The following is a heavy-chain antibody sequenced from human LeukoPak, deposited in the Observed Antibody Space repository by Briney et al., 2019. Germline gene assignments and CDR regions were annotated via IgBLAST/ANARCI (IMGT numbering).Heavy chain of an antibody. D-gene: IGHD6-13*01. CDR2: ISSSSSYI. CDR1: GFTFSSYS. J-gene: IGHJ4*02. Sequence: GGSLRLSCAASGFTFSSYSMSWVRQAPGKGLEWVSSISSSSSYIYYADSVKGRFTISRDNAKNSLYLQMNSLRAEDTAVYYCAREWLAAEFDYWGQGTLVTVSS. CDR3: AREWLAAEFDY. V-gene: IGHV3-21*01.